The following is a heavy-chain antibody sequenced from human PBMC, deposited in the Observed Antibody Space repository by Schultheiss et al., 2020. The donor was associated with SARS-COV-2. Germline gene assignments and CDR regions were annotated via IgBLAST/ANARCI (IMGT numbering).Heavy chain of an antibody. D-gene: IGHD3-9*01. CDR3: ARNPLRYDILTGYNHFHNYYYYGMDV. CDR1: GFTFSSYG. Sequence: GGSLRLSCAASGFTFSSYGMHWVRQAPGKGLEWVAVISYDGSNKYYADSVKGRFTISRDNSKNTLYLQMNSLRAEDTAVYYCARNPLRYDILTGYNHFHNYYYYGMDVWGQGTTVTVSS. CDR2: ISYDGSNK. J-gene: IGHJ6*02. V-gene: IGHV3-30*19.